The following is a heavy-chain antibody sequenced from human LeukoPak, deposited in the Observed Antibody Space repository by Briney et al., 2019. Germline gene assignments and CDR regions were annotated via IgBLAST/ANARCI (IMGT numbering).Heavy chain of an antibody. D-gene: IGHD3-10*01. J-gene: IGHJ3*02. CDR2: ISAYNGNT. CDR3: ARAMVRGVIGPLDAFDI. Sequence: ASVKVSCKASGYTFTSYGISWVRQAPGQGLERMGWISAYNGNTNYAQKLQGRVTMTTDTSTSTAYMELRSLRSDDTAVYYCARAMVRGVIGPLDAFDIWGQGTMVTVSS. CDR1: GYTFTSYG. V-gene: IGHV1-18*01.